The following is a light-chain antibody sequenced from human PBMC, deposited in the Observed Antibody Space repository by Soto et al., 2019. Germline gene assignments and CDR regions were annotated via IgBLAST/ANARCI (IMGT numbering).Light chain of an antibody. CDR1: QSVTTW. V-gene: IGKV1-5*03. Sequence: DIQMTQSPSTLSASVGDRVTITCRASQSVTTWLAWYQQKPGKAPQLLIYKASNLESGLPSRFTGSGSGTEFTLTISSLQSDDVATYYCQQYSTYPITFGQGTRLEIK. CDR3: QQYSTYPIT. CDR2: KAS. J-gene: IGKJ5*01.